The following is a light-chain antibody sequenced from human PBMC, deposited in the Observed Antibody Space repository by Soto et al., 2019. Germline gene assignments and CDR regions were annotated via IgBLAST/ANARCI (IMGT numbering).Light chain of an antibody. CDR1: SSDVGGYNY. Sequence: QSVLTQPASVSGSPGQSITISGTGTSSDVGGYNYVSWYQQHPGKAPKLMMYEVSNRPSGVSNRFSGSKSGNTASLTISGLQSEDEAEYYCNSYTSSSTLVFGTGTKLTVL. V-gene: IGLV2-14*01. J-gene: IGLJ1*01. CDR3: NSYTSSSTLV. CDR2: EVS.